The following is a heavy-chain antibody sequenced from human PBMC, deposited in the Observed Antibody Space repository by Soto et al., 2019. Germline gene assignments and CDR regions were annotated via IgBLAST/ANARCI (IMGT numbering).Heavy chain of an antibody. J-gene: IGHJ3*01. CDR2: IFHGGNT. CDR3: ARARWYDAFDV. Sequence: SETLSLTCAVSGFFISSGNYWRWIRKPPGKGLEWIGSIFHGGNTYYNPSLKSRVTTSVDMSKNQFSLKLNSVTAADTAVYYCARARWYDAFDVWGQGTVVTVSS. D-gene: IGHD2-15*01. V-gene: IGHV4-38-2*01. CDR1: GFFISSGNY.